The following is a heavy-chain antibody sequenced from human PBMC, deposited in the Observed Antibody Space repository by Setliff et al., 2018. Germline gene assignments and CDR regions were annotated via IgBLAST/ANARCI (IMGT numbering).Heavy chain of an antibody. CDR1: GGTFSNSA. D-gene: IGHD6-19*01. J-gene: IGHJ6*03. Sequence: SVKVSCKAFGGTFSNSAINWVRQAPGQGLEWMGGIIPIRGAADYAQKFQGKVIITADGSTSTAYMELTSLRSDGAAVYYCARGPSGWSSTTSRYYFYMDVWGKGTTVTVSS. V-gene: IGHV1-69*13. CDR3: ARGPSGWSSTTSRYYFYMDV. CDR2: IIPIRGAA.